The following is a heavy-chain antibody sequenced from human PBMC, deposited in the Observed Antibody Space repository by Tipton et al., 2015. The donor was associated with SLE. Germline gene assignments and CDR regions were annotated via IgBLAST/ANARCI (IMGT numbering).Heavy chain of an antibody. CDR1: GFTFSTYA. D-gene: IGHD3-3*01. CDR3: ARGVVAGYYDFWSGNDAFDI. Sequence: SLRLSCAASGFTFSTYAMHWVRQAPGKGLEWVAVISYDGTNKYYADSVKGRFTISRDNAKNSLYLQMNSLRAEDTAVYYCARGVVAGYYDFWSGNDAFDIWGQGTMVTVSS. J-gene: IGHJ3*02. V-gene: IGHV3-30-3*01. CDR2: ISYDGTNK.